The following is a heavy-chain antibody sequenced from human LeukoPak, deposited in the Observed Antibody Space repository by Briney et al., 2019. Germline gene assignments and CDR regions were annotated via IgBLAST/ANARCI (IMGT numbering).Heavy chain of an antibody. CDR1: GFISSAFV. J-gene: IGHJ6*03. D-gene: IGHD2-15*01. CDR3: ATAMVERPHYYYMDV. V-gene: IGHV3-30*02. CDR2: IQDDESNK. Sequence: GGSLRLSCAPSGFISSAFVRQWVCQAPGKGLEWVAFIQDDESNKFYADSVKGRFTISRDNSKNTLFLQMNSLRPEDTALYYCATAMVERPHYYYMDVWGKGTTVTVSS.